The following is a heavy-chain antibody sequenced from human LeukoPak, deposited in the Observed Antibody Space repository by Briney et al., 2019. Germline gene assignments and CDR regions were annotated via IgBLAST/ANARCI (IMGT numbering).Heavy chain of an antibody. V-gene: IGHV4-34*01. CDR3: AGGELYGMDV. CDR1: GGSFSGYY. D-gene: IGHD1-7*01. CDR2: INHSGST. Sequence: PSETLSLTCAVYGGSFSGYYWSWIRQPPGKGLEWIGEINHSGSTNYNPSLKSRVTISVDTSKNQFSLKLSSVTAADTAVYYCAGGELYGMDVWGQGTTVTVSS. J-gene: IGHJ6*02.